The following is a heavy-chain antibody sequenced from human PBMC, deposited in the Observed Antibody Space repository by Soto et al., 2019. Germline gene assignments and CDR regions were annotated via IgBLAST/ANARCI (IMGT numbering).Heavy chain of an antibody. D-gene: IGHD5-18*01. CDR3: ARVGYSYGYNY. V-gene: IGHV3-21*01. CDR2: ISSSSSYI. Sequence: EVRLVESGGGLVKPGGSLRLSCVASGFTFSSYSMNWVRQAPGKGLEWVSSISSSSSYIYYADSVKGRVTLSRDNAKNSLYLQMNSLRAEDTDVYYCARVGYSYGYNYWCQRTLVTVS. CDR1: GFTFSSYS. J-gene: IGHJ4*02.